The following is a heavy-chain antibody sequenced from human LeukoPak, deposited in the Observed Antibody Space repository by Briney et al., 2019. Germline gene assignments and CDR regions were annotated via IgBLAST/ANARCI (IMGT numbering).Heavy chain of an antibody. CDR2: ISWNSGSI. V-gene: IGHV3-9*01. J-gene: IGHJ5*02. CDR1: GFTFDDYA. D-gene: IGHD3-22*01. Sequence: TGGSLRLSCAASGFTFDDYAMHWVRQAPGKGLEWVSGISWNSGSIGYADSVKGRFAIFRDNAKNSLYLQMNSLRAEDTALYYCAKGPLRYYDSSGYYRFDPWGQGTLVTVSS. CDR3: AKGPLRYYDSSGYYRFDP.